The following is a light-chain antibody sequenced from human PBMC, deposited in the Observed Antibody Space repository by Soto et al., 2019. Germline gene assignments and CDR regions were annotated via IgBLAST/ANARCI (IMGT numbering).Light chain of an antibody. CDR3: QQRSNWRGT. CDR1: QSISKY. CDR2: DAS. J-gene: IGKJ4*01. Sequence: EIVLTQSPATLSFSPGERATLSCRASQSISKYLAWYQQRPGQAPRLLIYDASTRATGIPDRFSGSWSGTDFTLTISSLEPEDFAVYYCQQRSNWRGTFGGGTKVEI. V-gene: IGKV3-11*01.